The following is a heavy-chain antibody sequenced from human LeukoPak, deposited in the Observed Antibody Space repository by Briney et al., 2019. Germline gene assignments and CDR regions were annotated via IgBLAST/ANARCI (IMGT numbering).Heavy chain of an antibody. Sequence: GGSLRLSCAASGFTFSSYWMSWVRQAPGKGLEWVANIKQDGSEKYYVDSVKGRFTISRDNAKNSLYLQMNSLRAEDTAVYYCAREAQTGYYYSDAFDIWGQGTMVTVSS. J-gene: IGHJ3*02. D-gene: IGHD3-22*01. CDR1: GFTFSSYW. CDR2: IKQDGSEK. CDR3: AREAQTGYYYSDAFDI. V-gene: IGHV3-7*01.